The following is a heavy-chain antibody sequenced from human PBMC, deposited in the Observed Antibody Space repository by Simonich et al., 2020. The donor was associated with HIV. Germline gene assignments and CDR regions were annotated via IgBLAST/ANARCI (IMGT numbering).Heavy chain of an antibody. CDR3: ATESPLYDSSGVDFCFDY. D-gene: IGHD3-22*01. CDR2: FDPEDGKT. V-gene: IGHV1-24*01. J-gene: IGHJ4*02. CDR1: GYTLTKLS. Sequence: QVQLVQSGAEVKKPGASVKVSCKVSGYTLTKLSMHWVRQAPGKGLEWKGGFDPEDGKTLYAQKFQGKVTMTEDTSTDTAAMELRSLRSEDTAVYYCATESPLYDSSGVDFCFDYWGQGTLVTVSS.